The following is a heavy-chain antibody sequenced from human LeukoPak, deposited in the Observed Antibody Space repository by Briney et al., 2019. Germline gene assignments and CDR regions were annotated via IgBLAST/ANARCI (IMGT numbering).Heavy chain of an antibody. Sequence: NSSETLSLTCTVSGGSISSSSYYWGWIRQPPGKGLEWIGSIYYSGSTYYNPSLKSRVTISVDTSKNQFSLKLSSVTAADTAVYYCARVGAMVRYFDYWGQGTLVTVSS. CDR1: GGSISSSSYY. CDR3: ARVGAMVRYFDY. CDR2: IYYSGST. J-gene: IGHJ4*02. D-gene: IGHD1-26*01. V-gene: IGHV4-39*07.